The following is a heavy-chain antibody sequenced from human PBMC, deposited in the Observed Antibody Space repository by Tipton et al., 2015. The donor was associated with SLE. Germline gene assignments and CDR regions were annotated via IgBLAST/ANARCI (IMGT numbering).Heavy chain of an antibody. J-gene: IGHJ4*02. V-gene: IGHV4-34*01. CDR1: GGSFSGYY. CDR3: ARAAGCSGGFCYGGFDQ. CDR2: INHSGST. D-gene: IGHD2-15*01. Sequence: TLSLTCTVYGGSFSGYYWSWIRQSPGKGLEWLGEINHSGSTNYNPSLKSRVTMSLDTPKNHFSLRLASLTAADTAVYYCARAAGCSGGFCYGGFDQWGQGTLVTVSS.